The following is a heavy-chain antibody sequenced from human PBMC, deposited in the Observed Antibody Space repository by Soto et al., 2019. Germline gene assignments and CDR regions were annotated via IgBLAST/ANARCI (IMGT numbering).Heavy chain of an antibody. CDR3: ARVEYDFWSGYDAFDI. J-gene: IGHJ3*02. Sequence: ASVKVSCKASGYTFTSYGISWVQQAPGQGLEWMGWISAYNGNTNYAQKLQGRVTMTTDTSTSTAYMELRSLRSDDTAVYYCARVEYDFWSGYDAFDIWGQGTMVTVSS. CDR2: ISAYNGNT. CDR1: GYTFTSYG. V-gene: IGHV1-18*04. D-gene: IGHD3-3*01.